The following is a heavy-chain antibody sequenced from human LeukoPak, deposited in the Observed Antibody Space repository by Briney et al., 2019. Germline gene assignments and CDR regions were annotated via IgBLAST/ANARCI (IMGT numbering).Heavy chain of an antibody. CDR1: GFTLSNFS. J-gene: IGHJ3*02. V-gene: IGHV3-21*01. D-gene: IGHD5-12*01. Sequence: GGSLRLSCTASGFTLSNFSMNWVRQAPGKGLEWVSSVTSRSSFMYSADSVKGRFTTSRDNAKSSLYLQMNSLRAEDTAVYYCARSYSGYAFDAFDIWGRGTMVTVSS. CDR3: ARSYSGYAFDAFDI. CDR2: VTSRSSFM.